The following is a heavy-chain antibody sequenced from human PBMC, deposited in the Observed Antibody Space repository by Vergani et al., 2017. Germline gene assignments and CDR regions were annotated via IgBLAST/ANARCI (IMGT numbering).Heavy chain of an antibody. D-gene: IGHD2-2*01. CDR1: GFTLSSHA. Sequence: QVQLEESGGGVVQPGRSLRLSCAGSGFTLSSHAMHWVRQAPGKGLEWVAFIWYDGSKEYYADSVKGRFTISRDNSKNTLYLQMNNLRAADTAVYYCAKDLSGDCSITDCRNRRYYAMDVWGQGTTVTVSS. CDR3: AKDLSGDCSITDCRNRRYYAMDV. CDR2: IWYDGSKE. V-gene: IGHV3-33*06. J-gene: IGHJ6*02.